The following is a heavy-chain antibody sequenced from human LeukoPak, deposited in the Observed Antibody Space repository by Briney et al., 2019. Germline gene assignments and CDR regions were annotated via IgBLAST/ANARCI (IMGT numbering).Heavy chain of an antibody. J-gene: IGHJ4*02. V-gene: IGHV3-NL1*01. CDR3: ARTDSSGYHHDY. CDR2: IYSGGST. CDR1: GFTFSSYG. D-gene: IGHD3-22*01. Sequence: GGSLRLSCAASGFTFSSYGMHWVRQAPGKGLEWVSVIYSGGSTYYADSVKGRFTISRDNSKNTLFLQMNSLRAEDTAVYYCARTDSSGYHHDYWGQGILVTVSS.